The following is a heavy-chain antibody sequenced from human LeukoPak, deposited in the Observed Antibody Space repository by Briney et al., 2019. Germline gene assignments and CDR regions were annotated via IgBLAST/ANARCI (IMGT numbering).Heavy chain of an antibody. CDR1: GFTFDDYA. Sequence: PGGSLRLSCAASGFTFDDYAMHWVRQAPGQGLEWVSGISWNSGSIGYADSVKGRFTISRDNAKNSLYLQMNSLRAEDTALYYCAKDIFGVVGYYFDYWGQGTLVTVSS. J-gene: IGHJ4*02. CDR3: AKDIFGVVGYYFDY. D-gene: IGHD3-3*01. CDR2: ISWNSGSI. V-gene: IGHV3-9*01.